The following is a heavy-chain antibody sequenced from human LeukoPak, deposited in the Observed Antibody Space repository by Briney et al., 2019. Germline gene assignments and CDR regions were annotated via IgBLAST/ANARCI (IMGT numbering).Heavy chain of an antibody. V-gene: IGHV3-23*01. CDR1: GFTFTTCD. J-gene: IGHJ3*02. CDR2: ISGSGDVT. Sequence: GGSLRLSCAASGFTFTTCDMTWVRQAPGKGLEWVSSISGSGDVTYYADSVKGRFTISRDNSKNTLYLHMNSLRAEDTAVYFCTKFRARGAFDIWGQGTMVTVSS. CDR3: TKFRARGAFDI.